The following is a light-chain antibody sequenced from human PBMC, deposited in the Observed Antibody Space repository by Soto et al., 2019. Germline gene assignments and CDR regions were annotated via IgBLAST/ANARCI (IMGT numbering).Light chain of an antibody. V-gene: IGLV6-57*01. J-gene: IGLJ2*01. CDR1: SGSIASNY. CDR3: QSYDSSNHVV. CDR2: EDN. Sequence: NFMLTQPHSVSESPGKTVTISCTRSSGSIASNYVHWYQQRPGSSPTTVIYEDNQRPSGVPDRFSGSIDSSSNSASLTFSGLKTEDEADYFCQSYDSSNHVVFGGGTKVTVL.